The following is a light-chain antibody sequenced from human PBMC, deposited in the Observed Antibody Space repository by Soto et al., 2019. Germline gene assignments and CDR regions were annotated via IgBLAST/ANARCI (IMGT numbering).Light chain of an antibody. CDR2: DAS. Sequence: DIQMTQSPSTLSASEGDRVTITCRASQSINSWLAWYQQKPGKAPKLLIYDASSLESGVPSRFSGIGSGTEFILTISSLQPDDFATYYCQQYDGHFGQGTKLEI. CDR1: QSINSW. CDR3: QQYDGH. J-gene: IGKJ2*01. V-gene: IGKV1-5*01.